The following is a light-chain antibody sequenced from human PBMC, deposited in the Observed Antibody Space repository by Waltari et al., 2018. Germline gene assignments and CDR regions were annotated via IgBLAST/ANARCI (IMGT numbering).Light chain of an antibody. CDR1: QGLRRGR. J-gene: IGKJ2*01. Sequence: VLSQSPGTLSLSPGERATLSCRASQGLRRGRVDWYQQKPGQTPRLLIYAASYRATGIPDRFSGSGSGTDFSLTISSVEPEDFAVYYCQQYGSSVLYTFGQGTKLEIQ. CDR3: QQYGSSVLYT. V-gene: IGKV3-20*01. CDR2: AAS.